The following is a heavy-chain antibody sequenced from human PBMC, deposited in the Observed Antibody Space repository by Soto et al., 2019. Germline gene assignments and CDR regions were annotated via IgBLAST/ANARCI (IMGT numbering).Heavy chain of an antibody. D-gene: IGHD6-19*01. CDR3: ARDSRAVAGPIYYYYGMDV. CDR1: GYTFTSYG. CDR2: ISAYNGNT. Sequence: ASVKVSCKASGYTFTSYGISWVRQAPGLGLEWMGWISAYNGNTNYAQKLQGRVTMTTDTSTSTAYMELRSLRSDDTAVYYCARDSRAVAGPIYYYYGMDVWGQGTTVTVSS. J-gene: IGHJ6*02. V-gene: IGHV1-18*04.